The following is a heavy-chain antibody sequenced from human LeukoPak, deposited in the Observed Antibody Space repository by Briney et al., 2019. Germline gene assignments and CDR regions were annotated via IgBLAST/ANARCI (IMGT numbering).Heavy chain of an antibody. D-gene: IGHD3-3*01. J-gene: IGHJ6*02. Sequence: LETLSLTCTVSGGSISSYYWSWIRQPPGKGLEWIGYIYYSGSTNYNPSLKSRVTISVDTSKNQFSLKLSSVTAADTAVYYCARGRGIFGVAYYYGMDVWGQGTTVTVSS. CDR1: GGSISSYY. CDR3: ARGRGIFGVAYYYGMDV. CDR2: IYYSGST. V-gene: IGHV4-59*01.